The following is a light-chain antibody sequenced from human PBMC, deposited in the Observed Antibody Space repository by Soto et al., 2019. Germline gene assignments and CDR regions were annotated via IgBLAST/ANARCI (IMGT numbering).Light chain of an antibody. V-gene: IGKV1-39*01. Sequence: DIQMTQSPSSLSASVGDRVTITCRASQSISSYLNWYQQKPEKAPKLLIYAASSLQSGVPSRFSGSGSGTDFTLSISSLQHEDFATYYYQLSYNAPSVTFGQGTRLAIK. CDR3: QLSYNAPSVT. J-gene: IGKJ5*01. CDR2: AAS. CDR1: QSISSY.